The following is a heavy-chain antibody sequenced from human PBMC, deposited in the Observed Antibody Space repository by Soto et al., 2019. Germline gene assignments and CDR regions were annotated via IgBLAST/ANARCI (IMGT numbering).Heavy chain of an antibody. V-gene: IGHV3-9*01. D-gene: IGHD3-3*01. J-gene: IGHJ6*02. Sequence: PGGSLRLSCAASGFTFDDYAMHWVRQAPGKGLEWVSGISWNSGSIGYADSVKGRFTISRDNAKNSLYLQMNSLRAEDTALYYCAKAIKETRDVAFWGMDVWGQGNTVTVSS. CDR1: GFTFDDYA. CDR2: ISWNSGSI. CDR3: AKAIKETRDVAFWGMDV.